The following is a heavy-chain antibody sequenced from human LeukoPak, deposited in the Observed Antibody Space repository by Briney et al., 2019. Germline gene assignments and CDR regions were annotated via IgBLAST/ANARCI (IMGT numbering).Heavy chain of an antibody. D-gene: IGHD3-22*01. Sequence: GGSLRLSCAASGFTFSIYAMSWVRQAPGKGLQWVSSITSSGDGTYYADSVKGRFTISRDISKNTLYLQMNGLRAEDTAVYYCAREVRGYYFDYWGQGTLVTVSS. CDR1: GFTFSIYA. J-gene: IGHJ4*02. CDR3: AREVRGYYFDY. V-gene: IGHV3-23*01. CDR2: ITSSGDGT.